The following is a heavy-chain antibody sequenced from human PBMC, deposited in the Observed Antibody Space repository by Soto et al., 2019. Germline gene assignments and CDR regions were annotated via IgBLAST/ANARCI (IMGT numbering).Heavy chain of an antibody. CDR2: ISAYNGNT. Sequence: ASVKVSCKASGYTFTSYGISWVRQAPGQGLEWMGWISAYNGNTNYAQKLQGRVTMTTDTSTSTAYMELRSLRSDDTAVYYCARDGIVVVPAAIGWFDPWGQGXLVTVYS. J-gene: IGHJ5*02. V-gene: IGHV1-18*04. D-gene: IGHD2-2*01. CDR1: GYTFTSYG. CDR3: ARDGIVVVPAAIGWFDP.